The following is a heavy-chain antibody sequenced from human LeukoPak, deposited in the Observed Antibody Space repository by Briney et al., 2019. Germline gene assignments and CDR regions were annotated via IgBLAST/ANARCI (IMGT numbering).Heavy chain of an antibody. CDR1: GGSIRSYY. CDR3: ARVNFSGSYYYYYYYMDV. Sequence: SETLSLTCTVSGGSIRSYYWSWIRQPPGKGLEWIGYIYYSGSTNYNPSLKSRVTISVDTSKNQFSLKLSSVTAADTAVYYCARVNFSGSYYYYYYYMDVWGKGTTVTISS. D-gene: IGHD1-26*01. CDR2: IYYSGST. V-gene: IGHV4-59*01. J-gene: IGHJ6*03.